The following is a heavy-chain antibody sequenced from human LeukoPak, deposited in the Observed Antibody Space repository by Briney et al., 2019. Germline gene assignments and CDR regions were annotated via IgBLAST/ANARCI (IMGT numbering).Heavy chain of an antibody. CDR2: ISYDGSNK. J-gene: IGHJ3*02. D-gene: IGHD3-22*01. V-gene: IGHV3-30-3*01. CDR1: GFTFSSYA. CDR3: AREGDYYYDSSGYHAFDI. Sequence: GGSLRLSCAASGFTFSSYAMPWVRQAPGKGLEWVAVISYDGSNKYYADSVKGRFTISRDNSKNTLYLQMNSLRAEDTAVYYCAREGDYYYDSSGYHAFDIWGQGTMVTVSS.